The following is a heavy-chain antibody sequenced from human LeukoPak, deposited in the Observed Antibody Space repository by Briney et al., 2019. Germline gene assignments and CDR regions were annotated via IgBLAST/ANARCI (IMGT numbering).Heavy chain of an antibody. V-gene: IGHV4-4*02. Sequence: SGTLSLTCAVSGGPISSSHWWSWIRQSPGKGLEWIGEIHYSGSINYTPSLKSRVTILMDKSKNHFSLKLSSVTAADTAIYYCARGPPYSITWSNWFDPWGQGMLVTVSS. J-gene: IGHJ5*02. D-gene: IGHD6-13*01. CDR2: IHYSGSI. CDR3: ARGPPYSITWSNWFDP. CDR1: GGPISSSHW.